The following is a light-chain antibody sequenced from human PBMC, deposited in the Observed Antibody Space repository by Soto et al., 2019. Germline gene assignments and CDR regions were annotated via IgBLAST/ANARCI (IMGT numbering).Light chain of an antibody. V-gene: IGKV1-33*01. CDR1: QDISNY. J-gene: IGKJ3*01. CDR2: DAS. Sequence: DIQMTQSPSSLSASVGDRVTITCQASQDISNYLNWYQQKPGKAPKLLIYDASNLETGVPSRFSGSGAGTDVTFTISSLQPEDIATDYCQQYDNLLTFGPGTKVDIK. CDR3: QQYDNLLT.